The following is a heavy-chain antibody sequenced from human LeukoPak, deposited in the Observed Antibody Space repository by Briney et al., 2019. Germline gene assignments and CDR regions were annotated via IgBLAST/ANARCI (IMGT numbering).Heavy chain of an antibody. J-gene: IGHJ4*02. V-gene: IGHV4-59*01. CDR3: ARSHGSGSYYNLNDY. CDR2: IYYSGST. Sequence: SETLSLTCTVSGGSISSYYWSWIRQPPGKGLEWIGYIYYSGSTNYNPSLKSRVTISVDTSKNQFSLKLSSVTAADTAVYYCARSHGSGSYYNLNDYWGQGALVTVSS. CDR1: GGSISSYY. D-gene: IGHD3-10*01.